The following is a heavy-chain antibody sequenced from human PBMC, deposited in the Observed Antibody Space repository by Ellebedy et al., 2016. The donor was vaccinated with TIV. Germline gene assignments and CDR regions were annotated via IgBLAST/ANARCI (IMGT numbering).Heavy chain of an antibody. J-gene: IGHJ4*02. V-gene: IGHV1-18*01. CDR3: ARDRPLLRVAANDY. D-gene: IGHD6-13*01. CDR2: ISADNGNT. Sequence: ASVKVSCXASGYSFISYGISWVRQAPGQGLEWMGWISADNGNTNYAQKLQGRVTMTTDTSTSTAYMELRSLRSDDTAVYYCARDRPLLRVAANDYWGQGTLVTVSS. CDR1: GYSFISYG.